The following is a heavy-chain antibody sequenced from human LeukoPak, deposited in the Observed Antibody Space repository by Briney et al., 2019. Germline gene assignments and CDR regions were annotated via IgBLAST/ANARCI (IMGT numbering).Heavy chain of an antibody. J-gene: IGHJ4*02. V-gene: IGHV1-18*01. D-gene: IGHD3-22*01. Sequence: ASVKVSCKASGYTFTSYGISWVRQAPGQGLEWMGWISAYNGNTNYAQKLQGRVTMTTDTSTSTAYMELRSLRSDDTAVYYCARVTTRGMIVVVPFDYWGQGTLVTVSS. CDR1: GYTFTSYG. CDR2: ISAYNGNT. CDR3: ARVTTRGMIVVVPFDY.